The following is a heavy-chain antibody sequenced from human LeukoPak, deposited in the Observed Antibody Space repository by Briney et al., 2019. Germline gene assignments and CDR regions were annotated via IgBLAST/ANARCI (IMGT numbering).Heavy chain of an antibody. CDR2: IRSSGGDT. V-gene: IGHV3-23*01. D-gene: IGHD3-22*01. CDR1: GFTFSSYA. J-gene: IGHJ4*02. Sequence: GGSLRLSCAASGFTFSSYAMSWVRQAPGKGLEWVSAIRSSGGDTYYAGSVKGRFTISRDNSKNTLYLQMNRLRAEDTAVYYCAKVPHHITYYCDSSGYVFDYWGQGTLVTVSS. CDR3: AKVPHHITYYCDSSGYVFDY.